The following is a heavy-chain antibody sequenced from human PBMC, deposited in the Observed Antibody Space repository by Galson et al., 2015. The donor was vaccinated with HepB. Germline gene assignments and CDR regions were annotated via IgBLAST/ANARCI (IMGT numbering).Heavy chain of an antibody. V-gene: IGHV3-53*01. Sequence: SLRLSCAASGLTVSSGYMSWVRQAPGKGLQWVSAIYADGRTYYGNSVKGRFTISRDNSKNMVYLQMNSLRAEDTAMYYCARDLFQDYGSGSYYPETYWGQGTLVTVSS. CDR2: IYADGRT. CDR3: ARDLFQDYGSGSYYPETY. J-gene: IGHJ4*02. D-gene: IGHD3-10*01. CDR1: GLTVSSGY.